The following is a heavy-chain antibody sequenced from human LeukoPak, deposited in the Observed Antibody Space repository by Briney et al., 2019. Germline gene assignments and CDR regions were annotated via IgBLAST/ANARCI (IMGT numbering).Heavy chain of an antibody. J-gene: IGHJ4*02. D-gene: IGHD3-22*01. V-gene: IGHV3-7*01. Sequence: GGSLRLSCATSGFTFSSYWMHWVRQAPGKGLEWVANIKQDGGEKYYVDSVKGRFTTSRDNAKNSLYLQMDSLRAEDTAVYSCVRDGDTSGYTNWGQGTLVTVSS. CDR1: GFTFSSYW. CDR2: IKQDGGEK. CDR3: VRDGDTSGYTN.